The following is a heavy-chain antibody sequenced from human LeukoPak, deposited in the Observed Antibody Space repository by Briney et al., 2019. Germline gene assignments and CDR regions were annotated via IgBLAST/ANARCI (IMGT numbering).Heavy chain of an antibody. V-gene: IGHV3-15*01. Sequence: GGSLRLSGAASGFTFSNACMSWVRQAPGKGLEWVGRINSKTDGGTTDFAAPVKGRFTISRDDSKNTLYLQMNSLKTEDTAVYYCTTDPPFWSGYYTLWDWGQGTLVTVSS. D-gene: IGHD3-3*01. J-gene: IGHJ4*02. CDR1: GFTFSNAC. CDR3: TTDPPFWSGYYTLWD. CDR2: INSKTDGGTT.